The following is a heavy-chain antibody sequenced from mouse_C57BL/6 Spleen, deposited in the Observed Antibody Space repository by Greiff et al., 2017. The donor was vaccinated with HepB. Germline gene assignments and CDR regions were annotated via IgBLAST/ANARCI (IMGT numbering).Heavy chain of an antibody. J-gene: IGHJ1*03. Sequence: DVKLVESGPGLVKPSQSLSLTCSVTGYSITSGYYWNWIRQFPGNKLEWMGYISYDGSNNYNPSLKNRISITRDTSKNQFFLKLNSVTTEDTATYYCAFYGSSWDWYFDVWGTGTTVTVSS. CDR2: ISYDGSN. V-gene: IGHV3-6*01. CDR3: AFYGSSWDWYFDV. D-gene: IGHD1-1*01. CDR1: GYSITSGYY.